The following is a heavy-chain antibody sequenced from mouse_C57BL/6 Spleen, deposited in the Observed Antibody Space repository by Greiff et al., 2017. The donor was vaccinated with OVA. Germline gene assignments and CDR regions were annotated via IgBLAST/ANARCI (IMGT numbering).Heavy chain of an antibody. CDR2: ISSGGSYT. D-gene: IGHD1-1*01. CDR1: GFTFSSYG. V-gene: IGHV5-6*01. CDR3: ARLGDYGMDY. J-gene: IGHJ4*01. Sequence: EVKLMESGGDLVKPGGSLKLSCAASGFTFSSYGMSWVRQTPDKRLEWVATISSGGSYTYYPDSVKGRFTISRDNAKNTLYLQMSSLKSEDTAMYYCARLGDYGMDYWGQGTSVTVSS.